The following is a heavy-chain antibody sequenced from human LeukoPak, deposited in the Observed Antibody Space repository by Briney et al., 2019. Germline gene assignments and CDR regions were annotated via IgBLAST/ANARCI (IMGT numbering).Heavy chain of an antibody. V-gene: IGHV3-30*02. CDR2: IRYDGSNK. CDR1: GFTFISYG. CDR3: AKAAGVSTGPDDAFDI. J-gene: IGHJ3*02. D-gene: IGHD6-13*01. Sequence: GGSLRLSCAASGFTFISYGMHWVRQAPGKGLEGVAFIRYDGSNKYYADSVKGRFTISRDNSKNTLYLQVNSLRAEDTAVYYCAKAAGVSTGPDDAFDIWGQGTMVTVSS.